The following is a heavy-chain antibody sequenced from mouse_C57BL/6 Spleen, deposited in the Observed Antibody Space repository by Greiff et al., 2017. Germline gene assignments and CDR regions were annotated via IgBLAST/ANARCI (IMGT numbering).Heavy chain of an antibody. Sequence: LQESGAELVRPGTSVKVSCKASGYAFTNYLIEWVKQRPGQGLEWIGVINPGSGGTNYNEKFKGKATLTADKSSSTAYMQLSSLTSEDSAVYFCARVTTGWYFDVWGTGTTVTVSS. V-gene: IGHV1-54*01. CDR1: GYAFTNYL. CDR3: ARVTTGWYFDV. J-gene: IGHJ1*03. CDR2: INPGSGGT. D-gene: IGHD2-1*01.